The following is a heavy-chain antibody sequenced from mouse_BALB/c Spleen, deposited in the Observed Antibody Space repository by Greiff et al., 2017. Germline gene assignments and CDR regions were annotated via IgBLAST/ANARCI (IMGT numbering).Heavy chain of an antibody. Sequence: VQLQQSGAELVKPGASVKLSCTASGFNIKDTYMHWVKQRPEQGLEWIGRIVPANGYTKYDPKFQGKATITADTSSNTAYLQLRSLTSEDTAVYYCARDTMDYWGQGTSVTVSS. CDR1: GFNIKDTY. V-gene: IGHV14-3*02. CDR2: IVPANGYT. J-gene: IGHJ4*01. CDR3: ARDTMDY.